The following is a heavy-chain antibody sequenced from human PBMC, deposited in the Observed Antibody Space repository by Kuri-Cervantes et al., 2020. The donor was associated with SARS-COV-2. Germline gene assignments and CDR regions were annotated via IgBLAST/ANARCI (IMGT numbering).Heavy chain of an antibody. J-gene: IGHJ4*02. V-gene: IGHV4-59*01. CDR3: ATGSYYVAYDY. CDR1: GGSISSYY. Sequence: ESLKISCTVSGGSISSYYWSWIRQPPGKGLEWIGYIYYSGSTNYNPSLKSRVTISVDTSKNQFSLKLSSVTAADTAVYYCATGSYYVAYDYWGRGTLVTVSS. CDR2: IYYSGST. D-gene: IGHD1-26*01.